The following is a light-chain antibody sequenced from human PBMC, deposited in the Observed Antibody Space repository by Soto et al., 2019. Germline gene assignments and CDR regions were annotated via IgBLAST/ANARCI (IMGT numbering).Light chain of an antibody. V-gene: IGLV1-51*02. J-gene: IGLJ2*01. CDR2: ENY. CDR3: GAWDNSLTGGV. Sequence: QPVLTQPPSVSAAPGQKVTISCSGSASNIGNNYVSWYQQLPGTAPKLLIYENYERPSGIPDRFSGSKSGTSATLGITGLQTGDEADYYCGAWDNSLTGGVFGGGTQLTVL. CDR1: ASNIGNNY.